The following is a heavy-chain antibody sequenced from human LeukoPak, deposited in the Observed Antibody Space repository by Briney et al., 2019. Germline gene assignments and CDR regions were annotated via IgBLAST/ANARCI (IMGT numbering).Heavy chain of an antibody. Sequence: ASVKVSCKASGYTFTGYYIHWVRQAPGQGLEWMGWINPNSGGTNYAQKFQGRVTMTRDTSISTAYMELSRLRSDDTAVYYCARGEYSSSWYGDYWGQGTLVTVSS. CDR3: ARGEYSSSWYGDY. V-gene: IGHV1-2*02. D-gene: IGHD6-13*01. CDR2: INPNSGGT. CDR1: GYTFTGYY. J-gene: IGHJ4*02.